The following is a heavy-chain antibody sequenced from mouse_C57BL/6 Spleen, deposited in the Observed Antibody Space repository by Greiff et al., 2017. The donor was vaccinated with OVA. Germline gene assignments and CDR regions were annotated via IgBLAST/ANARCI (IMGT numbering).Heavy chain of an antibody. D-gene: IGHD2-4*01. CDR1: GYTFTSYW. J-gene: IGHJ3*01. CDR3: ARLGDDYDGAY. V-gene: IGHV1-52*01. Sequence: VQLQQSGAELVRPGSSVKLSCKASGYTFTSYWMHWVKQRPIQGLEWIGNIDPSDSETHYNQKFKDKATLTVDKSSSTAYMQLSSLTSEDSAVYYCARLGDDYDGAYWGQGTLVTVSA. CDR2: IDPSDSET.